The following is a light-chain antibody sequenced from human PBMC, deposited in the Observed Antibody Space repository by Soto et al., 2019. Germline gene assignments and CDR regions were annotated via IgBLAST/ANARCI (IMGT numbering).Light chain of an antibody. CDR1: SSDVGAY. CDR2: DVS. CDR3: SSYTTATTRV. J-gene: IGLJ3*02. Sequence: QSVLTQPASVSGSPGQSITISCTGTSSDVGAYVSWYQQHPGKAPKLMIFDVSNRPSGVSNRFSGSKSGNTASLTISGLQAEDEADYYCSSYTTATTRVFGGGTKLTVL. V-gene: IGLV2-14*01.